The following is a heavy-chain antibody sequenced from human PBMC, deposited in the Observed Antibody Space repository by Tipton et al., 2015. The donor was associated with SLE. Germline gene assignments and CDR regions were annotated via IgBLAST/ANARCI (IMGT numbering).Heavy chain of an antibody. J-gene: IGHJ3*02. CDR3: SKDIWSGVTKAFGAFDM. CDR1: GFTFSNYW. D-gene: IGHD1-26*01. Sequence: SLRLSCAASGFTFSNYWMHWVRQAPGKGLEWVSGISWNSGTIDYADSVKGRFTISRDNAKNSLYLQMNSLRAEDMALYYCSKDIWSGVTKAFGAFDMWGQGTMVTVS. V-gene: IGHV3-9*03. CDR2: ISWNSGTI.